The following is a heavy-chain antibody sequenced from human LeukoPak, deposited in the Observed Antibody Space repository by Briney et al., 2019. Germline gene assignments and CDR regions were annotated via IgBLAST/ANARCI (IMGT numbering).Heavy chain of an antibody. CDR1: GFTFSSYE. Sequence: AGGSLRLSCAASGFTFSSYEMNWVRQAPGKGLEWVSAISGSGGSTYYADSVKGRFTISRDNSKNTLYLQMNSLRAEDTAVYYCARGWGMFYYYYMDVWGKGATVTISS. J-gene: IGHJ6*03. CDR2: ISGSGGST. D-gene: IGHD7-27*01. CDR3: ARGWGMFYYYYMDV. V-gene: IGHV3-23*01.